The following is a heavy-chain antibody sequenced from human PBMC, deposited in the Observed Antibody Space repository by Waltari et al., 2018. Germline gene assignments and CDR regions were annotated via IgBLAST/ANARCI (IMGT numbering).Heavy chain of an antibody. J-gene: IGHJ6*02. CDR1: GGSISSHH. CDR2: ICYSETT. D-gene: IGHD4-17*01. V-gene: IGHV4-59*11. Sequence: QVQLQESGPGLVKPSETLSLTCPVSGGSISSHHWSWIRQPPGKGMEWIGYICYSETTNYNTAHKRRVTISVDTSKNQSSRKVSSVPATDRAVDYGACYRAGSDYGDTPWGYYYYGMDVWGQGTTVTVSS. CDR3: ACYRAGSDYGDTPWGYYYYGMDV.